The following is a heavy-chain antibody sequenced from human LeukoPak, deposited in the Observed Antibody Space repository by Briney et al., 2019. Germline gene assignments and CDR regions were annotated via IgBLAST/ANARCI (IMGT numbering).Heavy chain of an antibody. D-gene: IGHD3-22*01. V-gene: IGHV1-24*01. CDR2: FDPEDGET. J-gene: IGHJ3*02. CDR3: ARHKLPYYYDSSGGDAFDI. CDR1: GYTLTELS. Sequence: GASVKVSCKVSGYTLTELSMHWVRQAPGKGLEWMGGFDPEDGETIYAQKFQGRVTMTEDTSTDTAYMELSSLRSEDTAVYYCARHKLPYYYDSSGGDAFDIWGQGTMVTVSS.